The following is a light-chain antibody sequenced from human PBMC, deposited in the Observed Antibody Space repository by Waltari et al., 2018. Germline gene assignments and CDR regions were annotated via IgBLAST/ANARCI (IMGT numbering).Light chain of an antibody. CDR2: SNN. CDR3: AAWDDSLNGVV. V-gene: IGLV1-44*01. CDR1: SSNIGSNT. J-gene: IGLJ2*01. Sequence: QSVLTQPPSASGTPGQRVTISCSGSSSNIGSNTVNWYQQLPGTAPKLLIYSNNRRPSGGPDRFSGSNSGTSASLAISGLQSEDEADYYCAAWDDSLNGVVFGGGTKLTVL.